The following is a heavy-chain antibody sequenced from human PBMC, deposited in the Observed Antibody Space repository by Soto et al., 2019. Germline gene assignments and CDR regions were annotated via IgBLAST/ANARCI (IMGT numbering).Heavy chain of an antibody. CDR2: IKHDGSEK. V-gene: IGHV3-7*01. Sequence: GGSLRLSCAASGFTFSRYWMSWVRQAPGKGPEWVANIKHDGSEKYYVDSVKGRFTFSRDNAKDSLSLQMNSLRVEDTAVYFCVRDRYCSGRNCYSDAFDIWGQGTMVTVSS. D-gene: IGHD2-15*01. CDR1: GFTFSRYW. J-gene: IGHJ3*02. CDR3: VRDRYCSGRNCYSDAFDI.